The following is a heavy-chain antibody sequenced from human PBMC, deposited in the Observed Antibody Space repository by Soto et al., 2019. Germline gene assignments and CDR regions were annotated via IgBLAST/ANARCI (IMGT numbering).Heavy chain of an antibody. V-gene: IGHV1-69*06. Sequence: SVKVSCKASGGTFSSYAISWVRQAPGQGLEGMGGIIPIFGTANYAQKFQGRVTITADKSTSTAYMELSRLRSEETAVYYCARGPGSSWYKGEDAFDIWGQGTMVTVSS. CDR3: ARGPGSSWYKGEDAFDI. D-gene: IGHD6-13*01. CDR2: IIPIFGTA. J-gene: IGHJ3*02. CDR1: GGTFSSYA.